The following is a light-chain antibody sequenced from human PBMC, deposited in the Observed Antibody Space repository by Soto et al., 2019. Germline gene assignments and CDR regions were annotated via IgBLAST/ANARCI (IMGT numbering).Light chain of an antibody. Sequence: QSVLTQPASVSGSPGQSITISCTGTSSDVGGYNYVSWYQQHPGKAPKLMIYEGNKRPSGVSNRFSASKSGNTASLTISGLQAEDEADYYCCAYAGSNTLVFGGGTKVTVL. CDR3: CAYAGSNTLV. V-gene: IGLV2-23*01. CDR1: SSDVGGYNY. CDR2: EGN. J-gene: IGLJ2*01.